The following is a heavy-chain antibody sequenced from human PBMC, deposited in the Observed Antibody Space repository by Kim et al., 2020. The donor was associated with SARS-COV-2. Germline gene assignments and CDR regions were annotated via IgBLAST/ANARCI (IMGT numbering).Heavy chain of an antibody. V-gene: IGHV4-4*07. CDR2: IYTSGRT. Sequence: SETLSLTCTVSGDSLSSDYWSWNRQPAGKGLEWIGRIYTSGRTNYNPSLQSRVTMSVDMSKTQFSLKLSSVTAAATAVYYCSSALGHWGQGTLVTVPS. CDR1: GDSLSSDY. D-gene: IGHD3-16*02. J-gene: IGHJ4*02. CDR3: SSALGH.